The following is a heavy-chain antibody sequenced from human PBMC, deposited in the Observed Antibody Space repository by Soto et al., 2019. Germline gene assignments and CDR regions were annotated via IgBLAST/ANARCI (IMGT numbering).Heavy chain of an antibody. CDR3: ARDSYCSGGSCYSGFDY. CDR1: GGSISSGGYY. V-gene: IGHV4-31*03. CDR2: IYYSGST. J-gene: IGHJ4*02. D-gene: IGHD2-15*01. Sequence: SSETLSLTCTVSGGSISSGGYYWSWIRQHPGKGLEWIGYIYYSGSTYYNPSLKSRVTISADTSKNQFSLKLSSVTAADTAVYYCARDSYCSGGSCYSGFDYWGQGTLVTVSS.